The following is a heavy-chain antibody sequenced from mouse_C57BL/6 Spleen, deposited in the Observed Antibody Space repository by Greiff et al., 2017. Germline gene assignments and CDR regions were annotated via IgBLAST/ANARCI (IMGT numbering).Heavy chain of an antibody. CDR1: GYAFSSSW. J-gene: IGHJ1*03. CDR2: IYPGDGDT. D-gene: IGHD1-1*01. CDR3: ARSPVVAPYFDV. V-gene: IGHV1-82*01. Sequence: VHLVASGPELVKPGASVKISCKASGYAFSSSWMNWVKQRPGKGLEWIGRIYPGDGDTNYNGKFKGKATLTADKSSSTAYMQLSSLTSEDSAVYFCARSPVVAPYFDVWGTGTTVTVSS.